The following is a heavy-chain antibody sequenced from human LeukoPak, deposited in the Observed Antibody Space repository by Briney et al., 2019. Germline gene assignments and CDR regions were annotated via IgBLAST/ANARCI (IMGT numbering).Heavy chain of an antibody. CDR1: GFTFSSYA. V-gene: IGHV3-30-3*01. CDR3: ARVSTMIVVVIHKSFDY. CDR2: ISYDGSNK. J-gene: IGHJ4*02. Sequence: GSLRLSCAASGFTFSSYAMHWVRQAPGKGLEWVAVISYDGSNKYYADSVKGRFTISRDNSKNTLYLQMNSLRSDDTAVYYCARVSTMIVVVIHKSFDYWGQGTLVTVSS. D-gene: IGHD3-22*01.